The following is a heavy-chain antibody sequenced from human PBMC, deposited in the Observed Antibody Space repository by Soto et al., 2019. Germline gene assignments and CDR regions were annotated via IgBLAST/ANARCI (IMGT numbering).Heavy chain of an antibody. CDR1: GGTFSSYA. CDR3: AREHIPWRYFDY. CDR2: IIPIFGTA. Sequence: ASVKVSCKASGGTFSSYAISWVRQAPGQGLEWMGGIIPIFGTANYAQKFQGRVTITADESTSTAYMELSSLRSEDTAVYYCAREHIPWRYFDYWGQGSLVTVSS. J-gene: IGHJ4*02. V-gene: IGHV1-69*13.